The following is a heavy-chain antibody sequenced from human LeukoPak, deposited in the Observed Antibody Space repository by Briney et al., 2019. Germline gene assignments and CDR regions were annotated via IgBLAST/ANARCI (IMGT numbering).Heavy chain of an antibody. V-gene: IGHV4-31*03. CDR3: ARDLIGQDAFDI. CDR1: GGSISSGGYY. J-gene: IGHJ3*02. D-gene: IGHD3-9*01. Sequence: SETLSLTCTVSGGSISSGGYYWSWIRQRPGKGLEWIGYIYYSGSTYYNPSLKSRVTISVDTSKNQFSLKLSSVTAADTAVYYCARDLIGQDAFDIWGQGTMVTVSS. CDR2: IYYSGST.